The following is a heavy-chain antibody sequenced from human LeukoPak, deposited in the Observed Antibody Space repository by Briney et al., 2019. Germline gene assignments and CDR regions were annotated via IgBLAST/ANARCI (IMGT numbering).Heavy chain of an antibody. D-gene: IGHD3-22*01. CDR2: INTNSGDT. V-gene: IGHV1-2*02. CDR1: GYTFTGYY. Sequence: ASVKVSCKASGYTFTGYYVHWVRQAPGQGLEWMGWINTNSGDTNYAQKFQGRVTKTRDTSISTAYMDLSRLRSDDTAVYYCTRRSYDSSGYYQISDFDYWGQGTLVTVSS. CDR3: TRRSYDSSGYYQISDFDY. J-gene: IGHJ4*02.